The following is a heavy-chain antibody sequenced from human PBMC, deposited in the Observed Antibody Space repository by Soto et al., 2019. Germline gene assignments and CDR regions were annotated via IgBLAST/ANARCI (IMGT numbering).Heavy chain of an antibody. Sequence: HVQLVQSGAEVQTPGSAVRVSCKASRGTFSTYSINWVRQAPGQGLEWMGGIIPFLGTTNYAQKFQGRVTITADESANTAYVELRSLRPEDTAVFFCAGVYHDSLNHLGYWGQGTLIAVSS. CDR2: IIPFLGTT. D-gene: IGHD2-15*01. J-gene: IGHJ4*02. V-gene: IGHV1-69*01. CDR3: AGVYHDSLNHLGY. CDR1: RGTFSTYS.